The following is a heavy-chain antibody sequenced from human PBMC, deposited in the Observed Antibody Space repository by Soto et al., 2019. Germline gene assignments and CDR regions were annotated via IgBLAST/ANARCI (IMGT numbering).Heavy chain of an antibody. Sequence: GGSLRLSCAASGFTFSSYAMSWVRQAPGKGLEWVSAISGSGGSTYYADSVKGRFTISRDNSKNTLYLQMNSLRAEDTAVYYCAKDGYSSSRARKIYYFDYWGQGTLVTVSS. CDR1: GFTFSSYA. CDR3: AKDGYSSSRARKIYYFDY. V-gene: IGHV3-23*01. J-gene: IGHJ4*02. D-gene: IGHD6-13*01. CDR2: ISGSGGST.